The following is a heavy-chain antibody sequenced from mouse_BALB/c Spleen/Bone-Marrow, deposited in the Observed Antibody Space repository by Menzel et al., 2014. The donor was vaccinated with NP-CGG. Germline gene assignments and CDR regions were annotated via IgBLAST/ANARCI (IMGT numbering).Heavy chain of an antibody. CDR3: TLYYGSNYWFAY. CDR1: GFTFSNFW. Sequence: EVKLVESGGGLVQPGGSMKLSCVASGFTFSNFWMSWVRQSPEKGLEWVAEIRLKSDNYATHYAESVKGKFTISRDDSKSRLYLQMNSLRTEDTGIYCCTLYYGSNYWFAYWGQGTLVTVSA. CDR2: IRLKSDNYAT. J-gene: IGHJ3*01. D-gene: IGHD1-1*01. V-gene: IGHV6-6*02.